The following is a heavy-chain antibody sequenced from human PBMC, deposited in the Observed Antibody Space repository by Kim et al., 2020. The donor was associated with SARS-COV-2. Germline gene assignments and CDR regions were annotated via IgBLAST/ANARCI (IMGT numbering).Heavy chain of an antibody. CDR1: GGSISSGSYY. CDR3: ARGWAYDAFDI. V-gene: IGHV4-61*02. Sequence: SETLSLTCTVSGGSISSGSYYWSWIRQPAGKGLEWIGRIYTSGSTNYNPSLKSRVTISVDTSKNQFSLKLSSVTAADTAVYYCARGWAYDAFDIWGQGTMVTVSS. J-gene: IGHJ3*02. D-gene: IGHD1-26*01. CDR2: IYTSGST.